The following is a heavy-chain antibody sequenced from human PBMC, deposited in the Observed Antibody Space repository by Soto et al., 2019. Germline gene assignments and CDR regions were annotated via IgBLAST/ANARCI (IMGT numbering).Heavy chain of an antibody. D-gene: IGHD7-27*01. CDR3: ANGGTGEGYFDN. J-gene: IGHJ4*02. Sequence: EVQLLESGGGLVQPGGSLSVSCVVSGFTFSSYAMSWVRRAPGKALEWVSAISGNGVTTYYADSVKGRFTISRDNSKNTLFLQMNSLRADDTAVYYCANGGTGEGYFDNCGQGTLVTVSS. CDR2: ISGNGVTT. V-gene: IGHV3-23*01. CDR1: GFTFSSYA.